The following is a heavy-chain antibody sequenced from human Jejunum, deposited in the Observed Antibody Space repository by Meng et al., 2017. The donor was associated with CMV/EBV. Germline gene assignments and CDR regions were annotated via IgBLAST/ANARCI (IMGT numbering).Heavy chain of an antibody. D-gene: IGHD3-22*01. CDR3: AKERRLGSTYYFDSSGYYFDS. J-gene: IGHJ4*02. CDR2: TRFDGRHS. Sequence: DDMHWVRQAPGKGLEWVAFTRFDGRHSYNADSVRGRFTSSRDNSKNTLYLQMNRLRAEDTAVYYCAKERRLGSTYYFDSSGYYFDSWGQGSLVTVSS. V-gene: IGHV3-30*02. CDR1: DD.